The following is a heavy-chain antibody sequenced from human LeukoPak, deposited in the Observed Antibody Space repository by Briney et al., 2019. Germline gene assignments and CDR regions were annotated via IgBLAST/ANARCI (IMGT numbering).Heavy chain of an antibody. CDR1: GGSISSGGYY. V-gene: IGHV4-31*03. D-gene: IGHD3-16*01. Sequence: PSQTLSLTCTVSGGSISSGGYYWSWIRQHPGKGLEWIGYIYYSGSTYYNPSLKSRVTISVNTSKNQFSLKLSSVTAADTAVYYCARDSEGGWFDPWGQGTLVTVSS. CDR2: IYYSGST. CDR3: ARDSEGGWFDP. J-gene: IGHJ5*02.